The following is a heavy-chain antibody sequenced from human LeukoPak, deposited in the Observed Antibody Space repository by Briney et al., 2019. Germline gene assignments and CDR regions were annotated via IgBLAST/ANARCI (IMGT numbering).Heavy chain of an antibody. J-gene: IGHJ4*02. CDR3: ARDLSYYDSSGEVDY. D-gene: IGHD3-22*01. Sequence: KAGGSLRLSCAASGFTLSSYSMNWVRQAPGKGLEWVSTISSSSSYIYYADSVKGRFTISRDNAKNSLYLQMNSLRAEDTAVYYCARDLSYYDSSGEVDYWGQGTLVTVSS. CDR1: GFTLSSYS. V-gene: IGHV3-21*01. CDR2: ISSSSSYI.